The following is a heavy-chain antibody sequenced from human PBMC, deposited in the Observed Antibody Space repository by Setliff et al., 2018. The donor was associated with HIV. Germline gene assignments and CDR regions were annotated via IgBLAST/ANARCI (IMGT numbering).Heavy chain of an antibody. CDR1: GGSISPTNYC. V-gene: IGHV4-39*01. CDR3: ARGGDYFDYAWSTYRLGYYMDV. J-gene: IGHJ6*03. CDR2: VCYSGGT. Sequence: SETLSLTCIVSGGSISPTNYCWGWIRQTPGQGLEWIGTVCYSGGTYYNPSLMGRVTISIDTSKNQFSLNLSSVTAADTAVYYCARGGDYFDYAWSTYRLGYYMDVWGKGIPVTVSS. D-gene: IGHD3-16*02.